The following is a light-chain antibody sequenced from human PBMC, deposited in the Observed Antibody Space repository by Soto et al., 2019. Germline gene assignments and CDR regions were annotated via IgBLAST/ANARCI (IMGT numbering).Light chain of an antibody. CDR3: QQRSNWPPEVT. CDR1: QSVSSS. J-gene: IGKJ3*01. CDR2: DAS. Sequence: EIVLTQSPDTLSLSPGERATLSCRASQSVSSSLAGYPQIPGQAPRLLSYDASNGATGIPARFSGGGAGTDFTHTISSLEPEDIAVDYCQQRSNWPPEVTFGPGTKVDIK. V-gene: IGKV3-11*01.